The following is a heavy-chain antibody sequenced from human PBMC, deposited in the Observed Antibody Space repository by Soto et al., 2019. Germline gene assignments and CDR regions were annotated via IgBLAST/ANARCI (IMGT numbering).Heavy chain of an antibody. J-gene: IGHJ2*01. Sequence: QVVLQESGPGLVKPSETLSLTCSVSGRSITSYYWSWVRQPPGKGLEWIGYIYDNGITSQNPSLKSRVTMSADTSQNQFSLKLTSVTGADTAVYYCASTKYDSSAYYYWYLGLWGRGTLVTVSS. V-gene: IGHV4-59*12. CDR3: ASTKYDSSAYYYWYLGL. CDR1: GRSITSYY. CDR2: IYDNGIT. D-gene: IGHD3-22*01.